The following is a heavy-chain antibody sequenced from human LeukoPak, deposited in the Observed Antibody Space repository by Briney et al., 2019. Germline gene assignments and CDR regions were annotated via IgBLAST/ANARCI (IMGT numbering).Heavy chain of an antibody. V-gene: IGHV4-30-2*01. CDR2: IYHSGST. Sequence: SQTLSLTCAVSGGSISSGGYSWSWIRQPPGKGLEWIGYIYHSGSTYYNPSLKSRVTTSVDRFKNQFSLKLSSVTAADTAVYYCARGLSITIFGANYYYGMDVWGQGTTVTVSS. J-gene: IGHJ6*02. CDR1: GGSISSGGYS. CDR3: ARGLSITIFGANYYYGMDV. D-gene: IGHD3-3*01.